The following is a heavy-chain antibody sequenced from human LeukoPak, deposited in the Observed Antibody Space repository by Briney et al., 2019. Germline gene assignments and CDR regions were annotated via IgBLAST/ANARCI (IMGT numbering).Heavy chain of an antibody. D-gene: IGHD3-10*01. J-gene: IGHJ4*02. CDR3: ARQRYASGNSYYLDY. CDR1: GGSVSSGSYY. CDR2: IYYSGST. Sequence: SETLSLTCTVSGGSVSSGSYYWSWIRQPPGKGLEWIGYIYYSGSTNYNPSLKSRVTISVDTSKNQFSLKLSSVTAADTAVYYCARQRYASGNSYYLDYWGQGTLVTVSS. V-gene: IGHV4-61*01.